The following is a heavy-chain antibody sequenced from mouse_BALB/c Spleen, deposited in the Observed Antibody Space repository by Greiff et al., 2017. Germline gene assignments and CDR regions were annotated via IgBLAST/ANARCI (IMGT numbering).Heavy chain of an antibody. CDR3: ARGDVRDYFDY. CDR1: GYTFTSYN. D-gene: IGHD3-3*01. V-gene: IGHV1-12*01. J-gene: IGHJ2*01. CDR2: IYPGNGDT. Sequence: LQQPGAELVKPGASVKMSCKASGYTFTSYNMHWVKQTPGQGLEWIGAIYPGNGDTSYNQKFKGKATLTADKSSSTAYMQLSSLTSEDSAVYYCARGDVRDYFDYWGQGTTLTVSS.